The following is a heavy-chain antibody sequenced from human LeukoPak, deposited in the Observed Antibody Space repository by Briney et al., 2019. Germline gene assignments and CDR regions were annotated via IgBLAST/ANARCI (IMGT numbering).Heavy chain of an antibody. D-gene: IGHD2-8*02. CDR3: ALDCCTGSRFDH. Sequence: GGSLRLSCAASGFTFDGYAMHWVRQAPGKGLEWVSGISWNSGSIGYADSVKGRFTISRDNSKNTLYLQMNSLTAEDMAVYYCALDCCTGSRFDHWGQGTLVTVSS. J-gene: IGHJ4*02. CDR1: GFTFDGYA. V-gene: IGHV3-9*03. CDR2: ISWNSGSI.